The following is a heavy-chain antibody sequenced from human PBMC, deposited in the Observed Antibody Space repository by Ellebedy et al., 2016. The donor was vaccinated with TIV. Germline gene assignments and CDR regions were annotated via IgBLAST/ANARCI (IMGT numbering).Heavy chain of an antibody. CDR1: GDIVSSNSAG. J-gene: IGHJ6*02. D-gene: IGHD6-13*01. CDR3: ARRSSRNVMDV. V-gene: IGHV6-1*01. Sequence: SQTLSLTCAISGDIVSSNSAGWNWIRQSPSRGLEWLGRTYYRSKWYNDYAVSVKSRITINPDTSKNQFSLQLNSGTPEDTAVYYCARRSSRNVMDVWGQGTTVTVSS. CDR2: TYYRSKWYN.